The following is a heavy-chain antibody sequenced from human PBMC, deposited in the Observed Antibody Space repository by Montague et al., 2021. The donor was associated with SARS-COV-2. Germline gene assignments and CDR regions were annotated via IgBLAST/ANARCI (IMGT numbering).Heavy chain of an antibody. Sequence: SETLSLTCAVYGGSFSGYYWSWTRQPPGKGLEWIGSIYYSGSTYYNPSLKSRVTISVDTSKNQFSLKLSPVTAADTAVYYCARQKRRITIFGVVIPPVLPWFDPWGQGTLVTVSS. CDR3: ARQKRRITIFGVVIPPVLPWFDP. D-gene: IGHD3-3*01. CDR1: GGSFSGYY. V-gene: IGHV4-34*01. J-gene: IGHJ5*02. CDR2: IYYSGST.